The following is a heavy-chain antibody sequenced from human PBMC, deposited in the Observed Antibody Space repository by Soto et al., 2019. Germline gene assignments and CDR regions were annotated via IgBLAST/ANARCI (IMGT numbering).Heavy chain of an antibody. CDR2: INHSGIT. D-gene: IGHD6-6*01. J-gene: IGHJ4*02. Sequence: QVQLQQWGAGLLKPSETLSLTCAVYGGSFSGYYWNWIRQPPGKGLEWIGEINHSGITNYNPSPKRPVTISLDTSKSQYSLKLSSVTAADTAVYYCAVDGASIGYWGPGTLVNVSS. V-gene: IGHV4-34*01. CDR1: GGSFSGYY. CDR3: AVDGASIGY.